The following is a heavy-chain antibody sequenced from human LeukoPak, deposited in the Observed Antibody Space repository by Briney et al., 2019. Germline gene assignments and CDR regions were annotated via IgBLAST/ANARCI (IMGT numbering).Heavy chain of an antibody. V-gene: IGHV4-39*01. CDR3: ARVRYYYDSSGYYSYPYYFDY. CDR1: GGSISSSSYS. CDR2: IYYSGST. Sequence: PSETLSLTCTVSGGSISSSSYSWGWIRQPPGKGLEWIGSIYYSGSTYYNPSLKSRVTITVDTSKNQFSLKLSSVTAADTAVYYCARVRYYYDSSGYYSYPYYFDYWGQGTLVTVSS. D-gene: IGHD3-22*01. J-gene: IGHJ4*02.